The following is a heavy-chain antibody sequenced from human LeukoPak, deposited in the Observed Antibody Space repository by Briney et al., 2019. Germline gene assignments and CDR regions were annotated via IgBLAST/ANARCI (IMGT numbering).Heavy chain of an antibody. CDR3: AREQHLGHYFDY. CDR1: GLTFSTYG. V-gene: IGHV3-30*03. J-gene: IGHJ4*02. CDR2: ISYDGSNA. Sequence: PGRSLRLSCAVSGLTFSTYGMHWVRQAPGKGLEWVAVISYDGSNAYYADSVKGRFTISRDNSKNTLYLQMNSLRAEDTAVYYCAREQHLGHYFDYWGQGTLVTVSS. D-gene: IGHD6-13*01.